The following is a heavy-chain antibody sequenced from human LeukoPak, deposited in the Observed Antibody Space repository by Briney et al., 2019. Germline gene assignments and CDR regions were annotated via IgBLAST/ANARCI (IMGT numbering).Heavy chain of an antibody. CDR2: ISSSSSYI. V-gene: IGHV3-21*01. J-gene: IGHJ4*02. Sequence: GSLRLSCAASGFTFSSYSMNWVRQAPGKGLEWVSSISSSSSYIYYADSVKGRFTISRDNAKNSLYLQMNSLRAEDTAVYYCARGQELLPFDYWGQGTLVTVSS. CDR1: GFTFSSYS. D-gene: IGHD1-26*01. CDR3: ARGQELLPFDY.